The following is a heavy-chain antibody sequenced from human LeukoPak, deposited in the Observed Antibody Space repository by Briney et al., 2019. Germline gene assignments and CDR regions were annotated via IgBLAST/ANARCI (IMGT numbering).Heavy chain of an antibody. CDR1: GGSISSSSYY. D-gene: IGHD6-19*01. J-gene: IGHJ6*02. CDR3: ARESSGWFSSYYYGMDV. CDR2: VYYSGGT. V-gene: IGHV4-39*07. Sequence: PSETLSLTCTVSGGSISSSSYYWGWIRQPPEKGLEWIGSVYYSGGTYYSPSLKSRVTISVDTSKNQFSLKLSSVTAADTAVYYCARESSGWFSSYYYGMDVWGQGTTVTVSS.